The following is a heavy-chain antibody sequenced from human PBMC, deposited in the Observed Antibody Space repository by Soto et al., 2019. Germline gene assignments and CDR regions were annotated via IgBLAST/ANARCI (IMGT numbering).Heavy chain of an antibody. CDR1: GYTFTSYE. J-gene: IGHJ4*02. D-gene: IGHD6-13*01. Sequence: QVQLVQSGAEVKKPGASVKVSCKASGYTFTSYEINWVRQATGQGLAWMGWMNPNRGNTGYAQKFQGRVTMTRNTSISTAYMGVSSLRSEYTAVYYCARGQYSSSWYPRGDRNWAYWGQGAMVTVSS. V-gene: IGHV1-8*01. CDR3: ARGQYSSSWYPRGDRNWAY. CDR2: MNPNRGNT.